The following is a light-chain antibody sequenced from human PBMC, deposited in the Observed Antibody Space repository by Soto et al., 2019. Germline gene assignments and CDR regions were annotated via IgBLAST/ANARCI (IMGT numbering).Light chain of an antibody. V-gene: IGKV3-11*01. CDR1: QSVDSS. CDR2: DAS. J-gene: IGKJ1*01. Sequence: IVLTQSPALLSLSPRERTTLSCRASQSVDSSLAWYQHKPGQAPRLLIYDASNRATGIPAMFSGSGSGTDFTLTITSLEPEDSSFYYCLQRSSCRWPFAQGT. CDR3: LQRSSCRWP.